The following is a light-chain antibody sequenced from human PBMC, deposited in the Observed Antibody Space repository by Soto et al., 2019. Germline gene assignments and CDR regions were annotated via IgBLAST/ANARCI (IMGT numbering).Light chain of an antibody. CDR3: QQSYSTPPFT. CDR2: AAS. Sequence: DIQMTQSPSSLSASVGDRVTITCRASQSISHYLNWYQQKPGKAPKLLIYAASTLQSGVPSRFSGSGSGTDFTLTISSLQPEDFATYYCQQSYSTPPFTFGPGTKVDIK. CDR1: QSISHY. J-gene: IGKJ3*01. V-gene: IGKV1-39*01.